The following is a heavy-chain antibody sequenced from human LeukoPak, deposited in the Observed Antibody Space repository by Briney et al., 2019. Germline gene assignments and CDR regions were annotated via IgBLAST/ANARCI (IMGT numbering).Heavy chain of an antibody. V-gene: IGHV3-21*01. CDR1: GFTFRSYN. D-gene: IGHD5-12*01. Sequence: GGSLRLSCAASGFTFRSYNMTWVRQAPGKGLEWVSSISSSSSYIYYADSVKGRFTISRDNAKNSLYLQMNSLRAEDTAMYYCARTRAGSGYDSWGQGTRVTFSS. CDR3: ARTRAGSGYDS. CDR2: ISSSSSYI. J-gene: IGHJ5*02.